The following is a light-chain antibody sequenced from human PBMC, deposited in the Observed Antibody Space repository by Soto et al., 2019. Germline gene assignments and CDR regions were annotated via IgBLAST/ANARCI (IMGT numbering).Light chain of an antibody. CDR3: SSYTSIRTIT. CDR1: SSDVGDYNY. Sequence: QSALTQPASVSGSPGQSITISCTGTSSDVGDYNYVSWFQQHPGKAPKLMIYEVSYRPSGVSDRFSGSKSGNTASLTISGLQAEDEAAYYCSSYTSIRTITFGGGTKLTVL. V-gene: IGLV2-14*01. CDR2: EVS. J-gene: IGLJ2*01.